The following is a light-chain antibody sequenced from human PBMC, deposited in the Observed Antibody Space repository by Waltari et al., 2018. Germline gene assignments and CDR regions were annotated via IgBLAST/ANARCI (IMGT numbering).Light chain of an antibody. V-gene: IGKV3-11*01. CDR1: RSVSGY. CDR2: DVS. Sequence: EIVLTQSPVTLSLSRGERATLSCRATRSVSGYLACFRQKPGQAPRLLIYDVSKRDTGITDRVSGSGSETDFNLTISSLEPDDFEVYYCQQRSGWPPAITFGQGTRLEIK. CDR3: QQRSGWPPAIT. J-gene: IGKJ5*01.